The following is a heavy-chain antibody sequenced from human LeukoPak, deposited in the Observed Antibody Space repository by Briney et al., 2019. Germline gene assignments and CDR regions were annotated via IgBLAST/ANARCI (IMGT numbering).Heavy chain of an antibody. D-gene: IGHD3-22*01. CDR2: INHGEST. CDR1: GGSFSGYY. J-gene: IGHJ6*02. V-gene: IGHV4-34*01. CDR3: ARGRTYYYDTSGYYPSIYYGMDV. Sequence: PSETLSLTCAVSGGSFSGYYWYWIRQPPGKGLEWIGEINHGESTNYNPSLKSRATLSVDTSKNQFSLKPTSVTAADTAVYYCARGRTYYYDTSGYYPSIYYGMDVWGQGTTVIVSS.